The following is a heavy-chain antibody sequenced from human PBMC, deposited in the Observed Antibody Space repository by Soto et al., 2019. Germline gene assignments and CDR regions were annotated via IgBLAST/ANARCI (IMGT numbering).Heavy chain of an antibody. Sequence: SVKVSCKASGGTFSSYAISWERQAPGQGLEWMGGIIPIFGTANYAQKFQGRVTITADESTSTAYMELSSLRSEDTAVYYCARELVGATSRWLSYWGQGTLVTVSS. CDR3: ARELVGATSRWLSY. V-gene: IGHV1-69*13. CDR1: GGTFSSYA. D-gene: IGHD1-26*01. J-gene: IGHJ4*02. CDR2: IIPIFGTA.